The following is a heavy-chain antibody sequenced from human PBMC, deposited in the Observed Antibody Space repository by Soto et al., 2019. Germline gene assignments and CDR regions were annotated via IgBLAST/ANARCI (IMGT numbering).Heavy chain of an antibody. V-gene: IGHV3-33*01. Sequence: QVQLVESGGGVVQPGRSLRLSCAASGFTFSSYGMHWVRQAPGKGLEWVAVIWYDGSNKYYADSVKGRFTISRDNSKNTLYLQMNSLRAEDTAVYYCARDQNVVVPAAMSNGMDVWGQGTTVTVSS. CDR2: IWYDGSNK. CDR3: ARDQNVVVPAAMSNGMDV. J-gene: IGHJ6*02. CDR1: GFTFSSYG. D-gene: IGHD2-2*01.